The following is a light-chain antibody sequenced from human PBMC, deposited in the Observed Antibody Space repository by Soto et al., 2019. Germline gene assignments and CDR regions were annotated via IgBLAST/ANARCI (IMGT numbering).Light chain of an antibody. V-gene: IGKV3-15*01. CDR3: QQYNNWPPIT. CDR2: GAS. Sequence: EIVLTQSQATLSVYPGERATLSCLASQSVSSNLAWYQQKPGQAPRLLIYGASTRATGIPARFSGSGSGTEFTLTISSLQSEDFAVYYCQQYNNWPPITFGQGTRLEIK. CDR1: QSVSSN. J-gene: IGKJ5*01.